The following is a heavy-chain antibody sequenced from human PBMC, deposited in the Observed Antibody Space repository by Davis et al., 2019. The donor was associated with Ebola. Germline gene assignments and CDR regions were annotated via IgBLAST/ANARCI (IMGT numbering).Heavy chain of an antibody. Sequence: GESLKISCAASGFTFSGSAMHWVRQASGKGLEWIGRIRSKANSYATAYAASVKGRFTISRDDSKNTAYLQMNSLRAEDTAVYYCARTYYYGSGSYYPAIDYWGQGTLVTVSS. CDR3: ARTYYYGSGSYYPAIDY. CDR2: IRSKANSYAT. J-gene: IGHJ4*02. V-gene: IGHV3-73*01. CDR1: GFTFSGSA. D-gene: IGHD3-10*01.